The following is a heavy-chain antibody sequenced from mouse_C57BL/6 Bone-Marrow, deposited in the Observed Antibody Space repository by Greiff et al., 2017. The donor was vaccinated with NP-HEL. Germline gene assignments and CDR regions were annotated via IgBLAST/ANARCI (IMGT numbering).Heavy chain of an antibody. CDR3: ASPYYSYYYAMDY. J-gene: IGHJ4*01. Sequence: VQLQQPGAELVKPGASVKLSCKASGYTFTSYWMHWVKQRPGRGLEWIGRIDPNSGGTKYNEKFKSKATLTVDKPSSTAYMQLSSLTSEDSAVYYCASPYYSYYYAMDYWGQGTSVTVSS. CDR1: GYTFTSYW. D-gene: IGHD2-12*01. V-gene: IGHV1-72*01. CDR2: IDPNSGGT.